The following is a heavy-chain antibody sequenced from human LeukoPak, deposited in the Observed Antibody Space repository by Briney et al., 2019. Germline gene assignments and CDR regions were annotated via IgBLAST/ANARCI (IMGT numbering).Heavy chain of an antibody. CDR2: MNPNSGNT. Sequence: ASVKVSCKASGYTFANYDINWVRRAAGQGLEWMGWMNPNSGNTAYAQKFQGRVTFSRTSSISTAYMELSSLRSEDTAVYYCAADDPGLRFSDIYSLDYWGQGTLVTVSS. J-gene: IGHJ4*02. V-gene: IGHV1-8*01. CDR3: AADDPGLRFSDIYSLDY. D-gene: IGHD5-12*01. CDR1: GYTFANYD.